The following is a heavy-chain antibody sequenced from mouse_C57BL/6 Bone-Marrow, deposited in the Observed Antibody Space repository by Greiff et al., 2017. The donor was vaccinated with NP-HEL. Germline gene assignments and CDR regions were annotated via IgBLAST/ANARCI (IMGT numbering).Heavy chain of an antibody. CDR2: ILQGIGRT. CDR3: ARAWLLWYFDV. J-gene: IGHJ1*03. D-gene: IGHD2-3*01. Sequence: VKLLESGSGLIHPGSSVNLSCTDFGSAFFPFAFICCVRHPPGPGFEWIVGILQGIGRTIYGDKFEDKATYDADTLSNTAYLELNSLTSEDSAIYYCARAWLLWYFDVWGTGTTVTVSS. CDR1: GSAFFPFAF. V-gene: IGHV15-2*01.